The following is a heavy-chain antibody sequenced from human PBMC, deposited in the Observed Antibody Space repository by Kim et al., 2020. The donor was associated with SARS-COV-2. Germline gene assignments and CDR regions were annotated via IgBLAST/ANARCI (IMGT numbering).Heavy chain of an antibody. CDR3: ATGLGHYYGSGSYSGY. J-gene: IGHJ4*02. V-gene: IGHV3-9*01. CDR2: ISWNSGSI. CDR1: GFTFDDYA. D-gene: IGHD3-10*01. Sequence: GGSLRLSCAASGFTFDDYAMHWVRQAPGKGLEWVSGISWNSGSIGYADSVKGRFTISRDNAKNSLYLQMNSLRAEDTALYYCATGLGHYYGSGSYSGYWGQGTLVTVSS.